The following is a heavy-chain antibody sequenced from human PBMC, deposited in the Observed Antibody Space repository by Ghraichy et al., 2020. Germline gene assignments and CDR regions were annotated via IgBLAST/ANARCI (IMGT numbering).Heavy chain of an antibody. CDR1: GFTVSSNY. CDR3: ARWFGELFFPTAYFDY. Sequence: GGSLRLSCAASGFTVSSNYMSWVRQAPGKGLEWVSVIYSGGSTYYADSVKGRFTISRDNSKNTLYLQMNSLRAEDTAVYYCARWFGELFFPTAYFDYWGQGTLVTVSS. CDR2: IYSGGST. D-gene: IGHD3-10*01. V-gene: IGHV3-66*01. J-gene: IGHJ4*02.